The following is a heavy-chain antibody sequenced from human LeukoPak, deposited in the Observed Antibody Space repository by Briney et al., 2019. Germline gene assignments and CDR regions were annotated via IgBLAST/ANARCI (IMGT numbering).Heavy chain of an antibody. Sequence: PGRSLRLSCAASGFTFDDYAMHWVRQAPGKGLEWVSGISWNSGSIGYADSVKGRFTISRDNAKNSLYLQMNSLRAEDTALYYCAKDTSWSSSSGGLDYWGQGTLVTVSS. J-gene: IGHJ4*02. D-gene: IGHD6-6*01. CDR1: GFTFDDYA. V-gene: IGHV3-9*01. CDR2: ISWNSGSI. CDR3: AKDTSWSSSSGGLDY.